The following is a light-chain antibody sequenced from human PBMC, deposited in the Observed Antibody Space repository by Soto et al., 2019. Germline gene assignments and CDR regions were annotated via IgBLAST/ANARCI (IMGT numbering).Light chain of an antibody. CDR1: QSVSIW. V-gene: IGKV1-5*03. CDR2: KSS. CDR3: QKYNSAPFT. Sequence: DIQMTQSPSTLSASEGDRVTISCRASQSVSIWLAWYQQKPGRAPKLLIYKSSILESGVPSRFSGSGSGTEFTLTISSLQPDDFATYYRQKYNSAPFTVGPGTKVDIK. J-gene: IGKJ3*01.